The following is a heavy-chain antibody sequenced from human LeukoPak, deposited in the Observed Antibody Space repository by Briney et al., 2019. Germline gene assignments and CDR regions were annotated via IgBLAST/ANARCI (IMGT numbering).Heavy chain of an antibody. V-gene: IGHV3-48*03. CDR1: GFTFSSYE. D-gene: IGHD3-22*01. CDR3: ARDVHYYDSSGYYPPYYYYGMDV. J-gene: IGHJ6*02. CDR2: ISSSGSTI. Sequence: GGSLRLSCAASGFTFSSYEMNWVRQAPGKGLEWVSYISSSGSTIYYADSVKGRFTISRDNAKNSLYLQMNSLRAEDTAVYYCARDVHYYDSSGYYPPYYYYGMDVWGQGTTVTVSS.